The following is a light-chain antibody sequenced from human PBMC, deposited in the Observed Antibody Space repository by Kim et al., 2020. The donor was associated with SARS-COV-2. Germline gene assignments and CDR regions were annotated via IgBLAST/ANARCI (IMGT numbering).Light chain of an antibody. CDR2: YDD. CDR1: KLGDKY. J-gene: IGLJ2*01. Sequence: SVSPGQTASITCSGDKLGDKYAFWYQQKPGQTPVLVIYYDDKRPSEIPERFSGSTSGNTATLTISGTQTIDEASYFCQAWDSSTAVFGGGTRLTVL. V-gene: IGLV3-1*01. CDR3: QAWDSSTAV.